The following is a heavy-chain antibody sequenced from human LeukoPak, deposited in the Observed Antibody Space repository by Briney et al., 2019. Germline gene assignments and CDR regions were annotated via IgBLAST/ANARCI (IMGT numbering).Heavy chain of an antibody. CDR1: GGSISSYY. CDR2: IYYSGST. Sequence: PSETLSLTCTVSGGSISSYYWSWIRQPPGKGLEWIGYIYYSGSTNYNPSLKSRVTISVDTSKNQFSLKLSSVTAADTAVYYCARAYDSSGYYPGYWGQGTLVTVSS. D-gene: IGHD3-22*01. J-gene: IGHJ4*02. V-gene: IGHV4-59*01. CDR3: ARAYDSSGYYPGY.